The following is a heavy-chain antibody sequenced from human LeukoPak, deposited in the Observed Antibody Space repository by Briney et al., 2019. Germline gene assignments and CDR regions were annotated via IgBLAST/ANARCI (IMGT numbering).Heavy chain of an antibody. CDR2: INSDGSST. CDR1: GFTFSSYW. Sequence: GGSLRLFCAASGFTFSSYWMHWVRQAPGKGLVWVSRINSDGSSTSYADSVKGRFTISRDNAKNTLYLQMNSLRAEDTAVYYCARGSFKGSGGSSIHLFNYWGQGTLVTVSS. J-gene: IGHJ4*02. V-gene: IGHV3-74*01. CDR3: ARGSFKGSGGSSIHLFNY. D-gene: IGHD2-15*01.